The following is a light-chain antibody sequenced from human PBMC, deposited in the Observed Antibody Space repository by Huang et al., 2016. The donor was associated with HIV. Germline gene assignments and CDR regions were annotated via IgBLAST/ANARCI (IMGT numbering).Light chain of an antibody. CDR3: QQYNNWHLT. CDR2: GST. CDR1: QSVGRN. Sequence: IVMTQTSATLPVSPGGRATLSCRASQSVGRNLAWYQQKPGQAPRLIIYGSTTRAAGVPAMFSGSGSGTDLTLTIYNLQSEDFAVYYCQQYNNWHLTFGGGTTV. J-gene: IGKJ4*01. V-gene: IGKV3-15*01.